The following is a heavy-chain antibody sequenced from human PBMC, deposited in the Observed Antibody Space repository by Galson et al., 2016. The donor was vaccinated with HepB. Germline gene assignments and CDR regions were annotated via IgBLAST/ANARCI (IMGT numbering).Heavy chain of an antibody. CDR3: AKLEDQLTDDDY. CDR2: LSGSGGST. J-gene: IGHJ4*02. V-gene: IGHV3-23*01. Sequence: SLRLSCAASGFTFSSYAMNWVRQAPGKGLEWVSTLSGSGGSTYYADSVKGRFTLSRDNSKNTLYLQMNSLRAEDTAVYYCAKLEDQLTDDDYWGQGTLVTVSS. CDR1: GFTFSSYA. D-gene: IGHD1-1*01.